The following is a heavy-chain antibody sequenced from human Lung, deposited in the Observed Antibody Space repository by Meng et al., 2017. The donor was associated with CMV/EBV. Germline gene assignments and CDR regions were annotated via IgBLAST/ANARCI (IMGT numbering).Heavy chain of an antibody. J-gene: IGHJ4*02. CDR1: GFTFRTSW. V-gene: IGHV3-7*01. CDR3: ARDPGFGALDF. D-gene: IGHD3-10*01. CDR2: IKHDGSEE. Sequence: GEXXKISCAASGFTFRTSWMSWVRQAPGRGLEWVANIKHDGSEEYYVDSLTGRFTISRDNAKNSLYLQMNSLRAEDTALYYCARDPGFGALDFWGQGTLVTVSS.